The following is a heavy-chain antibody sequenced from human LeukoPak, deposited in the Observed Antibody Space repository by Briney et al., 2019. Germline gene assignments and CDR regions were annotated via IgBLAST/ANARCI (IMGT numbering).Heavy chain of an antibody. CDR3: ARGGYSGSYYRFS. J-gene: IGHJ4*02. V-gene: IGHV3-74*01. CDR1: GFSFSDYW. Sequence: GGSLRLSCAASGFSFSDYWMHWLRHAPGMGPKWLSRSNKDGSDTVYADFAKGRFTASRDNAKNTVYLQVTNLRPENTAVYYCARGGYSGSYYRFSWGQGTLVTVAS. CDR2: SNKDGSDT. D-gene: IGHD6-25*01.